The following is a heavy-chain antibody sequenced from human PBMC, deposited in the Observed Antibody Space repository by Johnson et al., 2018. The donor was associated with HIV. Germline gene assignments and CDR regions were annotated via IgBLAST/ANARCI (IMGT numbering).Heavy chain of an antibody. CDR2: IRYDGSNK. CDR1: GFTFSNYA. Sequence: VQLVESGGGVVQPGRSLRLSCAASGFTFSNYAMHWVRQAPGKGLEWVAFIRYDGSNKYYADSVKGRFTISRDNSKNTLYLQMNSLRAEDTAVYYCAWSGCSGGSCCDVYDAFDIWGQGTMVTVSS. V-gene: IGHV3-30*02. J-gene: IGHJ3*02. CDR3: AWSGCSGGSCCDVYDAFDI. D-gene: IGHD2-15*01.